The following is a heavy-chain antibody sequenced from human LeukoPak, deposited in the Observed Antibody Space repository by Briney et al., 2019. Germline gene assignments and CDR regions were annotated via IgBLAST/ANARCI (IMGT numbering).Heavy chain of an antibody. D-gene: IGHD2-15*01. J-gene: IGHJ3*01. CDR3: ARKTYDGYGGIPRGDDAFDV. Sequence: GASVKVSCKASGYTLSKYGISCVRQAPGQGVEWMAWISIHNGNTDYAQMLQVRLTLNTDTYTSTTSMELRSLTSGGTYMYICARKTYDGYGGIPRGDDAFDVWGQGTMVTVSS. CDR2: ISIHNGNT. CDR1: GYTLSKYG. V-gene: IGHV1-18*01.